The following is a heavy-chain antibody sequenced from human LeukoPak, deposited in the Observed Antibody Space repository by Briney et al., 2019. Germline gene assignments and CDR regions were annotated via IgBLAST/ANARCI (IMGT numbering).Heavy chain of an antibody. CDR2: IKSKTDGGKT. CDR1: GFTFSNAW. J-gene: IGHJ5*02. Sequence: AGGSLRLSCAASGFTFSNAWMSWVRQAPGKGLEWVGRIKSKTDGGKTDHAAPVKGRFTISRDDSKNTLYLQMNSLKTEDTAVYYCTTDQGYYDSSGYYFGSDWFDPWGQGTLVTVSS. V-gene: IGHV3-15*01. CDR3: TTDQGYYDSSGYYFGSDWFDP. D-gene: IGHD3-22*01.